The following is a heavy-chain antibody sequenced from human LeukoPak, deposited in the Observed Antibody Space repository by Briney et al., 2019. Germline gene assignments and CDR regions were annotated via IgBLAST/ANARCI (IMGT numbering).Heavy chain of an antibody. V-gene: IGHV3-21*01. D-gene: IGHD3-9*01. CDR3: ARRTEHCGILTGYPTFDY. CDR1: GFTFSTYN. J-gene: IGHJ4*02. CDR2: ITISSSFI. Sequence: PGGSLTLSCAASGFTFSTYNMNWVRQAPGQGLEWVSSITISSSFISYSESVMGRFTISRDNAKKSLYLQMNSLRAEDTAVYYCARRTEHCGILTGYPTFDYWGQGTPVTVSS.